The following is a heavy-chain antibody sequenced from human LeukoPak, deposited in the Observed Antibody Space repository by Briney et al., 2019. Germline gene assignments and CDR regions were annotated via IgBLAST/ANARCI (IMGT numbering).Heavy chain of an antibody. Sequence: PGGSLRLSRAASGFTYSSYGMYWVRQAPGKGLEWVAVISYDGSNKYYADSVKGRFTISRDNSKNTLYLQMNSLRAEDTAVYYCAKDDGSWYIDYWGQGTLVTVSS. J-gene: IGHJ4*02. D-gene: IGHD6-13*01. CDR2: ISYDGSNK. V-gene: IGHV3-30*18. CDR1: GFTYSSYG. CDR3: AKDDGSWYIDY.